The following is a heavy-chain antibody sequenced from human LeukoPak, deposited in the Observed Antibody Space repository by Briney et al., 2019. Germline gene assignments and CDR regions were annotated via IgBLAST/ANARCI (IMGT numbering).Heavy chain of an antibody. CDR3: ARDYCSSTSCYADNWFDP. D-gene: IGHD2-2*01. CDR1: GFTFSSYW. J-gene: IGHJ5*02. V-gene: IGHV3-7*01. CDR2: IKQDGSEK. Sequence: GGSLRRSCAASGFTFSSYWMSWVRQAPGKGLEWVANIKQDGSEKYYVDSVKGRFTISRDNAKNSLYLQMNSLRAEDTAVYYCARDYCSSTSCYADNWFDPWGQGTLVTVSS.